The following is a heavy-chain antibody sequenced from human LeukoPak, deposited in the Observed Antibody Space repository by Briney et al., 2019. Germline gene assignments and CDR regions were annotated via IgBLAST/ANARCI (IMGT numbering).Heavy chain of an antibody. CDR1: GGSISSSSYF. CDR2: FYYSGST. CDR3: ARLSLPGYGGNGY. D-gene: IGHD4-23*01. Sequence: SETLSLTCTVSGGSISSSSYFWVWIRQPPGKGLEWIGSFYYSGSTYYNPSLKSRVTVSVDTSKNQFSLKLSSVTAPDTAVYYCARLSLPGYGGNGYWGQGTLVTVSS. V-gene: IGHV4-39*01. J-gene: IGHJ4*02.